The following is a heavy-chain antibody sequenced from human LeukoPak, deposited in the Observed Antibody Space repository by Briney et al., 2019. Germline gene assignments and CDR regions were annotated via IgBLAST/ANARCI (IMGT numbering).Heavy chain of an antibody. V-gene: IGHV4-39*01. CDR2: IYYSGST. CDR1: GGSISSSSYY. J-gene: IGHJ4*02. CDR3: ARQSSSGWYRRGYYFDY. Sequence: SETLSLTCTVSGGSISSSSYYWGWVRQPPGKGLEWIGSIYYSGSTYYNPSLKSRVTISVDTSKNQFSLKLTSVTAEDTAVYYCARQSSSGWYRRGYYFDYWGQGTLVTVSS. D-gene: IGHD6-19*01.